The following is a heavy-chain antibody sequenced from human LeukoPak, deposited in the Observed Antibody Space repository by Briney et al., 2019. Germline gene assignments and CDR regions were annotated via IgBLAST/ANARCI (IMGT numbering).Heavy chain of an antibody. CDR1: GYTFTSYD. D-gene: IGHD3-22*01. CDR2: MNPNSGNT. J-gene: IGHJ4*02. Sequence: ASVKVSCKASGYTFTSYDINWVRQATGQGLEWMGWMNPNSGNTGYAQKFQGRVTITADKSTSTAYMELSSLRSEDTAVYYCATFCGGTYYYDSSGYPNDYWGQGTLVTVSS. V-gene: IGHV1-8*03. CDR3: ATFCGGTYYYDSSGYPNDY.